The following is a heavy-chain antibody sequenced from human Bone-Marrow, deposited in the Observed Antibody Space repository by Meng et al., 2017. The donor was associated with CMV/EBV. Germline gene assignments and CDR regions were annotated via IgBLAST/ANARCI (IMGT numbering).Heavy chain of an antibody. Sequence: GGSLRLSCAASGFTFSSYWMSWVRQAPGKGLEWVANIKQDGSEKYYVDSVKGRFTISADKSISTAYLQWSSLKASDTAMYYCARQFIYGGNSGGDYWGQGTLVTVSS. V-gene: IGHV3-7*03. J-gene: IGHJ4*02. CDR1: GFTFSSYW. CDR3: ARQFIYGGNSGGDY. D-gene: IGHD4-23*01. CDR2: IKQDGSEK.